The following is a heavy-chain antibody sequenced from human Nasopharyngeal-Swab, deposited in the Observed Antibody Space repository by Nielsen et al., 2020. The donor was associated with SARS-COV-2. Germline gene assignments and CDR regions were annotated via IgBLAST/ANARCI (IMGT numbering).Heavy chain of an antibody. Sequence: GGSLRLSCDASGFTFRSYWMHWVRQAPGEGTVWVSHINSAGSATSYADSVKGRFTISRDNAKSTLYLQMNSLRGDATAIYFCAKDFWGALDSWGQGTLVTVSS. CDR2: INSAGSAT. J-gene: IGHJ4*02. CDR1: GFTFRSYW. D-gene: IGHD3-16*01. V-gene: IGHV3-74*01. CDR3: AKDFWGALDS.